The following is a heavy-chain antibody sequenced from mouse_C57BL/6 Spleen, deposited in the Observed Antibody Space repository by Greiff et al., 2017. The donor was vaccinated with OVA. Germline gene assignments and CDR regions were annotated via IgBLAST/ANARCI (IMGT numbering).Heavy chain of an antibody. CDR2: IDPENGDT. CDR3: TITTVDYFDY. V-gene: IGHV14-4*01. J-gene: IGHJ2*01. Sequence: VQLQQSGAELVRPGASVKLSCTASGFNIKDDYMHWVKQRPEQGLEWIGWIDPENGDTEYASKFQGKATITADTSSNTAYLQLSSLTSEDTAVYYCTITTVDYFDYWGQGTTLTVSS. D-gene: IGHD1-1*01. CDR1: GFNIKDDY.